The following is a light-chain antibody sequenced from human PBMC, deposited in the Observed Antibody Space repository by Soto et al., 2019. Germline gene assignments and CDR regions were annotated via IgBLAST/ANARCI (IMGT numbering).Light chain of an antibody. CDR3: LQDYTYPWT. Sequence: AIQMTQSPSSLSASVGDRVTITCRASQAIRNDLGWYQQKPGKAPNLLIFGASNLQAGVPVRFSASGSGTNFTLTISNLQPEDFASYYCLQDYTYPWTFGQWTKVDI. CDR1: QAIRND. V-gene: IGKV1-6*01. J-gene: IGKJ1*01. CDR2: GAS.